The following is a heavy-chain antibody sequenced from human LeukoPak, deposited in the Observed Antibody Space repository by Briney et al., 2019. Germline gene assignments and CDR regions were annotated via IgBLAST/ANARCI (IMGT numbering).Heavy chain of an antibody. CDR3: ARESARSGQTVPFDY. D-gene: IGHD2-15*01. CDR2: IYTSGST. CDR1: GGSISSYY. Sequence: PSETLSLTCTVSGGSISSYYWSWIRQPAGKGLEWIGRIYTSGSTNYNPSLKSRVIMSVDTSKNQFSLKLSSVTAADTAVYYCARESARSGQTVPFDYWGQGTLVTVSS. V-gene: IGHV4-4*07. J-gene: IGHJ4*02.